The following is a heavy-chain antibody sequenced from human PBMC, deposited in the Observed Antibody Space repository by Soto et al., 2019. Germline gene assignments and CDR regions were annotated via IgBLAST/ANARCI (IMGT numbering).Heavy chain of an antibody. CDR3: AKGPRMAARSLYYYYGMDV. J-gene: IGHJ6*02. CDR2: ISGSGGST. V-gene: IGHV3-23*01. D-gene: IGHD6-6*01. Sequence: EVQLLESGGGLVQPGGSLRLSCAASGFVFSSYAMSWVRQAPGKGLEWVSAISGSGGSTYYADSVKGRFTISRDNSKNTLYLQMNSLRAEDTAVYYCAKGPRMAARSLYYYYGMDVWGQGTTVTVSS. CDR1: GFVFSSYA.